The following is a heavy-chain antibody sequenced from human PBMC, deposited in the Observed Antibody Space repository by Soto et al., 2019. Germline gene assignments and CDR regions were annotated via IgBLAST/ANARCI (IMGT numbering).Heavy chain of an antibody. D-gene: IGHD3-10*01. CDR3: ARDRYDYGSGNYYNRIDF. V-gene: IGHV1-69*01. CDR2: IIPIFGTP. J-gene: IGHJ4*02. Sequence: QVQLVQSGAEVKKPGSSVKVSCKASGGIFSTYAISWLRQAPGQGREWMGGIIPIFGTPNYAKRFQGRVTITADESTSTAYMEMSRLRAEDTAVYYCARDRYDYGSGNYYNRIDFWGQGTLVTVSS. CDR1: GGIFSTYA.